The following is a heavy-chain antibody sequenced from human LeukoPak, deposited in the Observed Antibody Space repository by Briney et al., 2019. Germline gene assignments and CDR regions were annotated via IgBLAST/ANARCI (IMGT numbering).Heavy chain of an antibody. J-gene: IGHJ4*02. CDR1: GFTFSSYG. V-gene: IGHV3-33*01. D-gene: IGHD1-26*01. CDR2: IWYDGSNK. Sequence: PGGSLRLSCAASGFTFSSYGMHWVRQAPGKGLEWVAVIWYDGSNKYYADSVKGRFTISRDNSKNTLYPQMNSLRAEDTAVYYCARDMSGSYYMDYWGQGTLVTVSS. CDR3: ARDMSGSYYMDY.